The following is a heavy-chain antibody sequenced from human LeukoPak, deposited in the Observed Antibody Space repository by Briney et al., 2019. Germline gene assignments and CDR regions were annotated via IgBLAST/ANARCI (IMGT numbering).Heavy chain of an antibody. CDR1: GFTFTRYS. CDR2: ISYDGSNK. CDR3: AVISSTSDYFDY. J-gene: IGHJ4*02. Sequence: GGSLRLSCAASGFTFTRYSMSWVRQAPGKGLEWVAVISYDGSNKYYADSVKGRFTISRDNSKNTLYLQMNSLRAEDTAVYYCAVISSTSDYFDYWGQGTLVTVSS. V-gene: IGHV3-30*03. D-gene: IGHD2-2*01.